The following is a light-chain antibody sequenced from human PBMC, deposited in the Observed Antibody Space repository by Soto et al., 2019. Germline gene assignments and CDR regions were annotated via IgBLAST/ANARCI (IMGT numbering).Light chain of an antibody. CDR1: QSVSSY. V-gene: IGKV3-15*01. J-gene: IGKJ1*01. CDR3: QQYNSYSGA. CDR2: GAS. Sequence: EIVMTQSPVTLSVSPGERVTLSCRASQSVSSYLAWYQQKPGQPPRLLIQGASTRATGIPARFSGSGSGTEFTLTISSLQPDDFATYYCQQYNSYSGAFGQGTKVDI.